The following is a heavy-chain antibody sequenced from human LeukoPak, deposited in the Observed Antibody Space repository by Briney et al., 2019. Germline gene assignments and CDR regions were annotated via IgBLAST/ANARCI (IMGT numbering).Heavy chain of an antibody. D-gene: IGHD6-6*01. CDR2: ISANGGGT. CDR3: AKDVKRAPLIAARLYYYGMDV. J-gene: IGHJ6*02. V-gene: IGHV3-23*01. Sequence: GGSLRLSCGASGFIFRNYAMSWVRQAPGEGLEWVSGISANGGGTYYADSVKGRFTISRDNSKNMLYLQMNSLRAEDTAVYYCAKDVKRAPLIAARLYYYGMDVWGQGTTVTVSS. CDR1: GFIFRNYA.